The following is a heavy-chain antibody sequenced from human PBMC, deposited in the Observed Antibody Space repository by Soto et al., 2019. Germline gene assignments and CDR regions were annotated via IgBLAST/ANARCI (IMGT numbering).Heavy chain of an antibody. Sequence: QVQLVESGGGVVQPGRSLRLSCAASGFTFISYAMHWVRQAPGKGLEWVAVISFDGSTEYYADSVKGQFTISRNNSKNTVYLQMKSLRSEDKAVYYCARSRNGSGSYTHFYYGLDVWGQGTTVTVSS. CDR1: GFTFISYA. CDR2: ISFDGSTE. CDR3: ARSRNGSGSYTHFYYGLDV. V-gene: IGHV3-30-3*01. J-gene: IGHJ6*02. D-gene: IGHD3-10*01.